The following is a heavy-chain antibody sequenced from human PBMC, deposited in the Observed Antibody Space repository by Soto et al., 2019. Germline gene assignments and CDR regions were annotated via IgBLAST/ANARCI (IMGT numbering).Heavy chain of an antibody. CDR3: AKGHSYYDFWSGYSPYYYYGMDV. Sequence: GGSLRLSCAASGFTFSSYGMHWVRQAPGKGLEWVAVISYDGSNKYYADSVKGRFTISRDNSKNTLYLQMNSLRAEDTAVYYCAKGHSYYDFWSGYSPYYYYGMDVWGQGTTVTVSS. V-gene: IGHV3-30*18. CDR2: ISYDGSNK. D-gene: IGHD3-3*01. J-gene: IGHJ6*02. CDR1: GFTFSSYG.